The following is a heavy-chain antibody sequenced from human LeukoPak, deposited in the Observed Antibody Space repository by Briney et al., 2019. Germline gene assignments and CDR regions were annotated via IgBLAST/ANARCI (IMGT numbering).Heavy chain of an antibody. CDR3: ARGRRGPALYYYYMDV. J-gene: IGHJ6*03. V-gene: IGHV4-34*01. D-gene: IGHD5-12*01. CDR2: INHSGST. CDR1: GGSFSGYY. Sequence: SETLSLTCAVYGGSFSGYYWSWIRQPPGKGLEWIGEINHSGSTNYNPSLKSRVTISVDTSKNQFSLKLSSVTAADTAVYYCARGRRGPALYYYYMDVWGKGTTVTVSS.